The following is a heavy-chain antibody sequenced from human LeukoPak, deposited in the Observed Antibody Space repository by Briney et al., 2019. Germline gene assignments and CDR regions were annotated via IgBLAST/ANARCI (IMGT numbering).Heavy chain of an antibody. CDR1: GYTFTGYY. V-gene: IGHV1-2*02. CDR2: INPNSGGT. J-gene: IGHJ4*02. CDR3: ARDAGRQQLAGGY. D-gene: IGHD6-13*01. Sequence: GASVKVSCKASGYTFTGYYMHWVRQAPGQGLEWMGWINPNSGGTNYAQKFQGRVTMTKDTSISTAYMELSRLRSDDTAVYYCARDAGRQQLAGGYWGQGTLVTVSS.